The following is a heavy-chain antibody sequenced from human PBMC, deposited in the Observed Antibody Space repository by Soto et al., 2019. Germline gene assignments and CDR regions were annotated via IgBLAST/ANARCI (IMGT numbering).Heavy chain of an antibody. CDR3: ARGLFSAGDRPDY. Sequence: ASVKVSCKASGYTFTSYDVNWVRQATGQGLEWMGWMNPNSGNTGYAQKFQGRVTMTRNTSISTAYMELSSLRSEDTAVYYCARGLFSAGDRPDYWGQGTLVTVSS. J-gene: IGHJ4*02. V-gene: IGHV1-8*01. CDR1: GYTFTSYD. CDR2: MNPNSGNT. D-gene: IGHD7-27*01.